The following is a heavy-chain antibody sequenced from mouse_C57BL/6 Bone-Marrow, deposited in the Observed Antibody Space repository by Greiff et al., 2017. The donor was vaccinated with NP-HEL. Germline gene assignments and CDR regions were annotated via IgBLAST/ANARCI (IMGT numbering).Heavy chain of an antibody. J-gene: IGHJ2*01. CDR3: AREGTGTVPYYFDY. D-gene: IGHD4-1*01. CDR2: IYPGSGST. CDR1: GYTFTSYW. V-gene: IGHV1-55*01. Sequence: VQLQQPGAELVKPGALVKMSCKASGYTFTSYWITWVKQRPGQGLEWIGDIYPGSGSTNYNEKFKSKATLTVDTSSSTAYMQLSSLTSEDSAVYYCAREGTGTVPYYFDYWGQGTTLTVSS.